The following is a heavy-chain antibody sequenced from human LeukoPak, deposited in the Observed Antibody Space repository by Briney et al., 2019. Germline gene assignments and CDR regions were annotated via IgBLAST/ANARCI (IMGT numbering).Heavy chain of an antibody. V-gene: IGHV1-2*02. D-gene: IGHD3-3*01. CDR3: ARDQGAYYDFWSGSNWFDP. CDR1: GYTFTGYY. J-gene: IGHJ5*02. Sequence: ASVKVSCKASGYTFTGYYMHWVRQAPGQGLEWMGWINPNSGGTNYAQKFQGRVTMTRDTSISTAYMELSRLRSDDTAVYYCARDQGAYYDFWSGSNWFDPWGQGTLVTVSS. CDR2: INPNSGGT.